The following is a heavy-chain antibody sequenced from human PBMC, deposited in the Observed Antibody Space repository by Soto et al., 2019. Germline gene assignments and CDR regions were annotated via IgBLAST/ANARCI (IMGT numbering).Heavy chain of an antibody. CDR3: ARGISKYSSWYEPHTWFDA. CDR2: LYFNGGT. Sequence: PSDTLSLTCDVPGGPINLPDYYWSWNRQSPGKGLEWIGYLYFNGGTQYNPSLRTPVSMSLDTSKKHFSLKMRSVTAADTAVYYCARGISKYSSWYEPHTWFDAWGQGALVTVSS. CDR1: GGPINLPDYY. J-gene: IGHJ5*02. D-gene: IGHD6-13*01. V-gene: IGHV4-30-4*02.